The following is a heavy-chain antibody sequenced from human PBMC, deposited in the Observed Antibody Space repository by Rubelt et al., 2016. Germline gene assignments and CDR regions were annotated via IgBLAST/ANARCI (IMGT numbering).Heavy chain of an antibody. V-gene: IGHV1-18*01. CDR3: AREHVAAAGTSPFDY. CDR1: GYTFTSYG. Sequence: VSCKASGYTFTSYGISWVRQAPGQGLEWMGWISAYNGNTNYAQKLQGRVTMTTDTSTSTAYMELRSLRSDDTAVYYCAREHVAAAGTSPFDYWGQGTLVTVSS. J-gene: IGHJ4*02. D-gene: IGHD6-13*01. CDR2: ISAYNGNT.